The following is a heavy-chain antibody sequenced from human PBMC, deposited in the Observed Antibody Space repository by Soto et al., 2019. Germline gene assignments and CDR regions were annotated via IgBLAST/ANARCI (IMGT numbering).Heavy chain of an antibody. CDR2: IKQDGSEK. Sequence: GGSLRLSCAASGFTFSSYWMSWVRQAPGKRLEWVANIKQDGSEKYYVDSVKGRFTISRDNAKNSLYLQMNSLIAEDTAVYYCARFYYDSSGYLPSPYYYYYVMDVWGQGTTVTVSS. CDR1: GFTFSSYW. V-gene: IGHV3-7*04. J-gene: IGHJ6*02. D-gene: IGHD3-22*01. CDR3: ARFYYDSSGYLPSPYYYYYVMDV.